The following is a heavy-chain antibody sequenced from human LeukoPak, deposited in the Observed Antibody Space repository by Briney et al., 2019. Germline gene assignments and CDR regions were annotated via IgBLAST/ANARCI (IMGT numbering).Heavy chain of an antibody. V-gene: IGHV1-2*04. Sequence: ASLKLSCKASGYTFTGYYMHWVRHAPGQRPEWIGCINPNSGGTNYAQKIQGCVTMTRDTSISTAYTELSRLRSDDTAVYYCARERAHRLVSGYDPYYYRTDVWGKGTTANVSS. CDR2: INPNSGGT. J-gene: IGHJ6*04. D-gene: IGHD5-12*01. CDR3: ARERAHRLVSGYDPYYYRTDV. CDR1: GYTFTGYY.